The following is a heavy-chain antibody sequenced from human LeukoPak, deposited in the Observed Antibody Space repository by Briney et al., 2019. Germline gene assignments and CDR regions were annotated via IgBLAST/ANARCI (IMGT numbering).Heavy chain of an antibody. Sequence: GASVKVSCKASGYTFTGYYMHWVRQAPGQGLEWMGRINPNSGGTNYAQKFQGRVTMTRDTSISTAYMELSRLRSDDTAVYYCAREAEHTVTTPDYWGQGTLVTVSS. V-gene: IGHV1-2*06. CDR1: GYTFTGYY. CDR2: INPNSGGT. D-gene: IGHD4-17*01. CDR3: AREAEHTVTTPDY. J-gene: IGHJ4*02.